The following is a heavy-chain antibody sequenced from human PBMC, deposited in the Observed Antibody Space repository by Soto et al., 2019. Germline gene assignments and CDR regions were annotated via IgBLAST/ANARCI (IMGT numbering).Heavy chain of an antibody. Sequence: QVQLQQWGAGLLKPSETLSLTCAVSGGSFSAYYWTWIRQPPGRGLEWIGEIDHSGSTNYNPSLEGRVTMSIDTAKNRFSLNVTSVTAADTAVYYCVRGLRYSGMDVWGKGTTVTVST. CDR3: VRGLRYSGMDV. CDR2: IDHSGST. V-gene: IGHV4-34*01. D-gene: IGHD2-15*01. CDR1: GGSFSAYY. J-gene: IGHJ6*04.